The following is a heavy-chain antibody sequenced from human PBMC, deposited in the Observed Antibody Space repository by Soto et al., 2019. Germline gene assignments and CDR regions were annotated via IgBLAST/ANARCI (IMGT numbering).Heavy chain of an antibody. J-gene: IGHJ6*02. CDR3: ARGYCSGGSCYHPNKPYYYYYGMDV. V-gene: IGHV3-13*01. Sequence: LRLSCAASGFTFSSYDMHWVRQATGKGLEWVSAIGTAGDTYYPGSVKGRFTISRENAKNSLYLQMNSLRAGDTAVYYCARGYCSGGSCYHPNKPYYYYYGMDVWGQGTTVTVSS. CDR1: GFTFSSYD. D-gene: IGHD2-15*01. CDR2: IGTAGDT.